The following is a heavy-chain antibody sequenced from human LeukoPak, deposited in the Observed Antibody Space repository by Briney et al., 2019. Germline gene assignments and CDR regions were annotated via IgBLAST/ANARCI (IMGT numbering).Heavy chain of an antibody. CDR1: GFTFSSYG. CDR2: IWYDGSNK. J-gene: IGHJ4*02. V-gene: IGHV3-33*01. D-gene: IGHD6-6*01. Sequence: GRSLRLSCAASGFTFSSYGMHWVRQAPGKGLEWVAVIWYDGSNKYYADSVKGRFTISRDNSKNTLYLQMNSLRAEDTAVYYCAREYSSSSRYFDYWGQGTLVTVSS. CDR3: AREYSSSSRYFDY.